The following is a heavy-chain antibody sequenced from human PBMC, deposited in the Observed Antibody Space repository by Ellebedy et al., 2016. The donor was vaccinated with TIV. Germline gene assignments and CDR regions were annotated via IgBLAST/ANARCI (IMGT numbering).Heavy chain of an antibody. CDR1: GYSFSTYG. Sequence: GESLKISCEGLGYSFSTYGIGWVRQRPGKGLEWMGIIFSYESDVKYSPSFEGQVTISADKSINTAYLPWSSLKASDTAIYYCVRRAQGYGSGTTWFDPWGQGTLVTVSS. J-gene: IGHJ5*02. D-gene: IGHD3-10*01. CDR2: IFSYESDV. CDR3: VRRAQGYGSGTTWFDP. V-gene: IGHV5-51*01.